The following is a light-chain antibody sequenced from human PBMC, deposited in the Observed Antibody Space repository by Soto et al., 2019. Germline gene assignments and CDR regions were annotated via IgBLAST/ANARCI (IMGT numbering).Light chain of an antibody. CDR1: QSISSW. CDR3: QQYNSYLRT. J-gene: IGKJ1*01. Sequence: DIQMTQSPSTLSASVGDRVTITCRASQSISSWLAWYQQKPGKAPKLLIYKASSLESGVPSRFSGRGSGTEFTLTTSSLQPDDFATYYCQQYNSYLRTFGQGTKVDIK. V-gene: IGKV1-5*03. CDR2: KAS.